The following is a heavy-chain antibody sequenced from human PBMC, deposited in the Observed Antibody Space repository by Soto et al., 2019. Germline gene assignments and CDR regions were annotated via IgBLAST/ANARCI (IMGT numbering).Heavy chain of an antibody. CDR2: VYHSGTT. D-gene: IGHD6-13*01. J-gene: IGHJ4*02. CDR1: GDSIRSSY. CDR3: ARDMSGGSSWYEFDS. Sequence: KPSETLSLTCIVSGDSIRSSYWSWVRQPPGRGLEWIGYVYHSGTTNSNPSLKSRVTISADTSKNLFSLKLISVTPADTAVYFCARDMSGGSSWYEFDSWGPGTLVTVSS. V-gene: IGHV4-59*01.